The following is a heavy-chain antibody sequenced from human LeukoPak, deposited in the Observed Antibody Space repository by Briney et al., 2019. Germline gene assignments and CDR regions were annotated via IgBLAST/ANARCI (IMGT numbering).Heavy chain of an antibody. CDR3: AKDGGVGATLPVTLWY. D-gene: IGHD1-26*01. Sequence: GGSLRLSCAASGFTFSSYGMHWVRQAPGKGLEWVAVISYDGSNKYYADSVKGRFTISRDNSKNTLYLQMNSLRAEDTAVYYCAKDGGVGATLPVTLWYWGQGTLVTVSS. J-gene: IGHJ4*02. V-gene: IGHV3-30*18. CDR1: GFTFSSYG. CDR2: ISYDGSNK.